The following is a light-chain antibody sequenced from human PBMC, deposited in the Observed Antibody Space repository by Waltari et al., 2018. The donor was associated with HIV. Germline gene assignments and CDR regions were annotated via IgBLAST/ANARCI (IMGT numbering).Light chain of an antibody. CDR2: NDN. J-gene: IGLJ2*01. CDR1: SSNIGTHA. Sequence: QSVLTQPPSVSGAPGQRVTLSCTGSSSNIGTHAGPWYQQVPGRAPKLLIYNDNNRPSGVPDRFSGSKSGTSASLAITGLQAEDETDYYCQSYDSSLSGSVFGGGTKLTVL. CDR3: QSYDSSLSGSV. V-gene: IGLV1-40*01.